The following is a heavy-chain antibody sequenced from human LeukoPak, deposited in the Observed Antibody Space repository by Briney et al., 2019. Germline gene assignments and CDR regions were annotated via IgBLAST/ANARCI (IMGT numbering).Heavy chain of an antibody. CDR1: GYAFTGYY. CDR2: INPNSGGT. D-gene: IGHD3-10*01. CDR3: ARGGTMVRGVISYYYYGMDV. J-gene: IGHJ6*02. Sequence: ASVTVSCKASGYAFTGYYMHWVRQAPGQGLEWMGWINPNSGGTNYAQKFQGWVTMTRDTSISTAYMELSRLRSDDTAVYYCARGGTMVRGVISYYYYGMDVWGQGTTVTVSS. V-gene: IGHV1-2*04.